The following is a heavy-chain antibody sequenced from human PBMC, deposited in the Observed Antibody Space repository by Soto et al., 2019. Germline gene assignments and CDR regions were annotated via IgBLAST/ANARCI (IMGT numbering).Heavy chain of an antibody. J-gene: IGHJ4*02. CDR2: IIPISRTA. Sequence: QVQLVQSGAEVKKPGSSVKVSCKASGGTFGSYAIIWVRQAPGQGLEWMGGIIPISRTANYAQKFQGRVTITADDSTSTAYMEMSSLRSEDTAVYYCARVPPKSSGWYWGGIDYWGQGTLDTDSS. V-gene: IGHV1-69*01. D-gene: IGHD6-19*01. CDR1: GGTFGSYA. CDR3: ARVPPKSSGWYWGGIDY.